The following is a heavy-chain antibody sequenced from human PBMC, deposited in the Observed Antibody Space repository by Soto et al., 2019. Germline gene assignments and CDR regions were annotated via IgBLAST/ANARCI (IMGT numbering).Heavy chain of an antibody. CDR2: IYPGDSDT. J-gene: IGHJ6*02. CDR1: GYSFTSYW. D-gene: IGHD6-6*01. CDR3: ARREYSSSPGRGYYYYGMDV. Sequence: PGESLKISCKGSGYSFTSYWIGWVRQMPGKGLEWMGVIYPGDSDTRYSPSFQGQVTISADKSISTAYLQWSSLKASDTAMYYRARREYSSSPGRGYYYYGMDVWGQGTTVTVS. V-gene: IGHV5-51*01.